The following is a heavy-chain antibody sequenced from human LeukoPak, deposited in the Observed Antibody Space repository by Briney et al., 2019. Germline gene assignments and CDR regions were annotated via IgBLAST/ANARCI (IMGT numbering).Heavy chain of an antibody. J-gene: IGHJ4*02. D-gene: IGHD6-19*01. V-gene: IGHV4-59*01. CDR1: GGSISSYY. CDR2: IYYGGST. Sequence: SETLSLTCTVSGGSISSYYWSWIRQPPGKGLEWIGYIYYGGSTNYNPSLKSRVTISVDTSKNQFSLKLSSVTAADTAVYYCARGVVAVAGTGRDDYWGQGTLVTVSS. CDR3: ARGVVAVAGTGRDDY.